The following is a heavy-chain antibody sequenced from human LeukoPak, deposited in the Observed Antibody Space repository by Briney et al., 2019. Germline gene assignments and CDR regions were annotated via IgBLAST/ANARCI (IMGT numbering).Heavy chain of an antibody. Sequence: GGSLRLSCAASGFTFSSYAMHWVRQAPGKGLEWVAVISYDGSNIYYADSVKGRFTISRDNSKNTLYLQMNGLRPEDTAVYYCARGSTVTMFGWFDPWGQGTLVTVSS. V-gene: IGHV3-30*04. CDR2: ISYDGSNI. J-gene: IGHJ5*02. D-gene: IGHD4-17*01. CDR3: ARGSTVTMFGWFDP. CDR1: GFTFSSYA.